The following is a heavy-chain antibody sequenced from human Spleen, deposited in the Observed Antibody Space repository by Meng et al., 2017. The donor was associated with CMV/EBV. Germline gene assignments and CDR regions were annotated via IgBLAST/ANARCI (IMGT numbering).Heavy chain of an antibody. V-gene: IGHV4-34*01. Sequence: VTLNQWCAGLLQPSETLSLTCAVYGGSFSGYYWSWIRQPPGKGLEWIGEINHSGSTNYNPSLKSRVTISVDTSKNQFSLKLSSVTAADTAVYYCARGRGGSTYGRFDYWGQGTLVTVSS. D-gene: IGHD1-26*01. CDR1: GGSFSGYY. CDR2: INHSGST. CDR3: ARGRGGSTYGRFDY. J-gene: IGHJ4*02.